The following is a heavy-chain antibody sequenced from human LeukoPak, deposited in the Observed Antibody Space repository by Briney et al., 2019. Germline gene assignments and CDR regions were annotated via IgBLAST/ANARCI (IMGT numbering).Heavy chain of an antibody. D-gene: IGHD6-13*01. J-gene: IGHJ5*02. CDR1: GGTFSSYA. CDR2: IIPIFGTA. Sequence: GASVKVSCKASGGTFSSYAISWVRQAPGQGLEWMGGIIPIFGTANYAQKFQGRVTITTDESTSTAYMELSSLRSEDTAVYYCARIGQQLVRWFDPWGQGTLVTVSS. V-gene: IGHV1-69*05. CDR3: ARIGQQLVRWFDP.